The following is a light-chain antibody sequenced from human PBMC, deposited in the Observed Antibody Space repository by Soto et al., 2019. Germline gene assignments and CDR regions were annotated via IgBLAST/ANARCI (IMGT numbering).Light chain of an antibody. CDR3: QQYDQWPGT. Sequence: EIVCRQSPGTLSLSPGDTATVSCRASQSVSSNLAWYQQNPGQAPRLLIDGASTRATGVPTRISGSGSGTEFSLTISSLQSEDFAIYYCQQYDQWPGTFGQGTKVDIK. CDR1: QSVSSN. CDR2: GAS. J-gene: IGKJ1*01. V-gene: IGKV3-15*01.